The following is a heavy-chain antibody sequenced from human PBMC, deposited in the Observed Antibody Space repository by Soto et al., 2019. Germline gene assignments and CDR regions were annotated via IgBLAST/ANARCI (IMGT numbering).Heavy chain of an antibody. Sequence: QVQLVESGGGVVQPGRSLRLSCAASGFIFSNYGMHWVRQAPGKGLEWVAVISYDGSNQYFEDSVKGRFTISRDNSKNTLYLQMNSLRLEDTALYYCAKSWSGSHGAFDMWGQGNMVIVSA. D-gene: IGHD2-8*02. J-gene: IGHJ3*02. CDR3: AKSWSGSHGAFDM. CDR2: ISYDGSNQ. V-gene: IGHV3-30*18. CDR1: GFIFSNYG.